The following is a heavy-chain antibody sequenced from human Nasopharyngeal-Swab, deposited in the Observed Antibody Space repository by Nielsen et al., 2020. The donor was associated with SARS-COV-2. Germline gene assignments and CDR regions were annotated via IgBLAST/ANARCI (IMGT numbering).Heavy chain of an antibody. CDR3: AKDLRGPYFF. J-gene: IGHJ4*02. D-gene: IGHD2/OR15-2a*01. CDR2: INQRGDGT. V-gene: IGHV3-23*01. Sequence: GGSLRLSCGAFGFTFNNFPMSWVRQAPGKGLEWVSYINQRGDGTYYTDSVEGRFTISRDNSKNTLSLQMNSLRAEDTAVYYCAKDLRGPYFFWGQGTLVTVSS. CDR1: GFTFNNFP.